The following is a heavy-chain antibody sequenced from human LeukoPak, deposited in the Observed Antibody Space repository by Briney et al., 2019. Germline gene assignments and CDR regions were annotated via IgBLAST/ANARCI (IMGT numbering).Heavy chain of an antibody. CDR2: ITGDGSDT. J-gene: IGHJ4*02. Sequence: GGSLRLSCAASGFTFSSYAMSWVRQAPGRGLVWVSRITGDGSDTWYADSVKGRFTISRDNSKNTLNLQMNSLRAEDTAVYYCARGYGSGSYWYFDYWGQGNLVTVSS. CDR3: ARGYGSGSYWYFDY. V-gene: IGHV3-23*01. D-gene: IGHD3-10*01. CDR1: GFTFSSYA.